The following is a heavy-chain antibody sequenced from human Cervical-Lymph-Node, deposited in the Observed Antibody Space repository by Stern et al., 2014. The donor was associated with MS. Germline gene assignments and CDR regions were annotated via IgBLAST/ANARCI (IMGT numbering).Heavy chain of an antibody. CDR1: GGSISSGGYY. D-gene: IGHD5-12*01. Sequence: QLQLQESGPGLVKPSQTLSLTCPVSGGSISSGGYYWSWIRQHPGKGLEWIGYIYYSGITYYNPSLKSRVTISVDTSKNQFSLKLSSVTAADTAVYYCARNRGYSGYGTESDAFDIWGQGTMVTVSS. J-gene: IGHJ3*02. CDR3: ARNRGYSGYGTESDAFDI. CDR2: IYYSGIT. V-gene: IGHV4-31*03.